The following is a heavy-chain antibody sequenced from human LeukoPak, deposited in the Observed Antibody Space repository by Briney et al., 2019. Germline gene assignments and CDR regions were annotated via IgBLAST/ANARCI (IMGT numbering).Heavy chain of an antibody. CDR2: IRYDGSNK. V-gene: IGHV3-30*02. J-gene: IGHJ4*02. CDR3: AKDEAYSSSSEFDY. CDR1: GFTFSSYG. D-gene: IGHD6-6*01. Sequence: GGSLRLSCAASGFTFSSYGMHWVRQAPGKGLEWVAFIRYDGSNKYYADSVKGRFTISRDNSKNTLYLQMNSLRAEDTAVYYCAKDEAYSSSSEFDYWGQGTLVTVSS.